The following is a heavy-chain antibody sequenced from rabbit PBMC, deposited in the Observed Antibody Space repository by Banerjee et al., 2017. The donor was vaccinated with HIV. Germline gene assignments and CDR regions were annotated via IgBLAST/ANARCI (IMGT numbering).Heavy chain of an antibody. CDR2: IGAGSGAT. CDR3: ARGSAYAGAGYAL. CDR1: GFSFSSSYY. Sequence: QEQLVESGGGLVQPGASLTLTCTASGFSFSSSYYMCWVRQAPGKGLEWIGCIGAGSGATYYASWAKGRFTISKTSSTTVALQMTSLTAADTATYFCARGSAYAGAGYALWGPGTLVTVS. J-gene: IGHJ4*01. V-gene: IGHV1S45*01. D-gene: IGHD4-2*01.